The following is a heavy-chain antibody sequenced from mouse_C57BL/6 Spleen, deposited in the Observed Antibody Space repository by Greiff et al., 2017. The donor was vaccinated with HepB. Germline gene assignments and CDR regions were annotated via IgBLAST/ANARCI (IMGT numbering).Heavy chain of an antibody. D-gene: IGHD2-4*01. J-gene: IGHJ4*01. CDR3: AIQGFYYDYDGDCYYAMDY. V-gene: IGHV5-6*01. CDR2: ISSGGSYT. CDR1: GFTFSSYG. Sequence: EVKLMESGGDLVKPGGSLKLSCAASGFTFSSYGMSWVRQTPDKRLEWVATISSGGSYTYYPDSVKGRFTISRDNAKNTQYLQMSSLKSEDTAMYYCAIQGFYYDYDGDCYYAMDYWGQGTSVTVSS.